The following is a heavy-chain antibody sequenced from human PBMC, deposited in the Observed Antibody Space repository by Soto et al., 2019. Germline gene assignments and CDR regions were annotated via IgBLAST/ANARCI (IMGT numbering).Heavy chain of an antibody. Sequence: EVQLVESGGGLVQPGRSLRLSCVASGFTADDYAMHWVRQAPGKGLEWVSGISSNSDTIDYADSVKGRFTISRDNAKNSRLLQMHSLRPEDTALYYCAKDMKWGGMTTIHYFDSWCQGTLVTVSS. D-gene: IGHD4-17*01. CDR2: ISSNSDTI. J-gene: IGHJ4*02. CDR3: AKDMKWGGMTTIHYFDS. CDR1: GFTADDYA. V-gene: IGHV3-9*02.